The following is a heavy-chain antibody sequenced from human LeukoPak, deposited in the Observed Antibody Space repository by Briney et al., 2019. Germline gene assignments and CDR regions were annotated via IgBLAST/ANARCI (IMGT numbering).Heavy chain of an antibody. Sequence: PSETLSLTCAVYGGSFSGYYWSWIRQPPGKGLEWIGEINHSGSTNYNPSLKSRVTISVDTSKNQFSLKLSSVTAADTAVYYCARVRVDIVATGGFEDYWGQGTLVTVSS. CDR2: INHSGST. D-gene: IGHD5-12*01. CDR1: GGSFSGYY. J-gene: IGHJ4*02. V-gene: IGHV4-34*01. CDR3: ARVRVDIVATGGFEDY.